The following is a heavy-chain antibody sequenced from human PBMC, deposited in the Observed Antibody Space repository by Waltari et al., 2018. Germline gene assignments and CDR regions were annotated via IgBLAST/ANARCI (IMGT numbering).Heavy chain of an antibody. V-gene: IGHV3-74*01. J-gene: IGHJ2*01. CDR1: GFTFSSYW. CDR3: ARVAPNWSVDL. CDR2: IKSDGSGT. Sequence: EVQLVESGGGLVQPGGSLRLSCAASGFTFSSYWMHWARQPPGKGLVWLARIKSDGSGTIYADSVKGRFTSSRDNGKNTLYLQMNSLRAEDTAVYYCARVAPNWSVDLWGRGTLVTVSS.